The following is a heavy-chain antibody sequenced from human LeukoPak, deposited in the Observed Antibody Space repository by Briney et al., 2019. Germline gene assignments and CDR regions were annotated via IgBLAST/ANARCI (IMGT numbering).Heavy chain of an antibody. CDR2: LYDNGRDT. Sequence: GWSLRLSRTASAFNLSRFAMTWVRQAPGKGLDWVSSLYDNGRDTYYEDSVKGRFTISRDSSKSTLFLRMNSLRVEDTAVYYCAKVRPGYSHYFYFMDVWAEGTTVTVSS. J-gene: IGHJ6*03. V-gene: IGHV3-23*05. CDR1: AFNLSRFA. D-gene: IGHD5-18*01. CDR3: AKVRPGYSHYFYFMDV.